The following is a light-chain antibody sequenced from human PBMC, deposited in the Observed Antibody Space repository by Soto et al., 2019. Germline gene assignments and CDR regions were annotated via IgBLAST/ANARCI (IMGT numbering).Light chain of an antibody. CDR3: CSYGVSRPYV. CDR2: DVS. V-gene: IGLV2-23*02. J-gene: IGLJ1*01. CDR1: DNDIGTYNL. Sequence: QSALTQPASVSGSPGQSITISCTGTDNDIGTYNLVSWYQQCPATAPQVIIFDVSSRPSGVSSRCSGSKSGNTASLTISALQAEDEYDYYCCSYGVSRPYVFGTGTKLTVL.